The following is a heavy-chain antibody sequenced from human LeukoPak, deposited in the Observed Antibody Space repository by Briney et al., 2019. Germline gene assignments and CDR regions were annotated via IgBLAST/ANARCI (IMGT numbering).Heavy chain of an antibody. J-gene: IGHJ6*03. Sequence: ASVKVSCKASGYTFTSYYMHWVRQAPGQGLEWMGIINPSGGSTSYAQKFQGRVTMTRDMSTSTVYMELSSLRSEDTAVYYCARATLDYYGSGSYYYYYMDVWGKGTTVTISS. CDR2: INPSGGST. CDR3: ARATLDYYGSGSYYYYYMDV. CDR1: GYTFTSYY. D-gene: IGHD3-10*01. V-gene: IGHV1-46*01.